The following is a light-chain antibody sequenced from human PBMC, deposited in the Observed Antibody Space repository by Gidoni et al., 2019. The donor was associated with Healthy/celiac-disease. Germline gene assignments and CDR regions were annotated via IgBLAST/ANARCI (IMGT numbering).Light chain of an antibody. J-gene: IGKJ2*01. Sequence: DIVMTQYPDSLAVSLGERATINCKSSQSVLYSSNNKNYLAWYQQKPGPPPTLLIYLASTRESGVPDRFSGSGSGTDFTLTISSLQAEDVAVYYCQQYYSTPYTFGQGTKLEIK. CDR1: QSVLYSSNNKNY. CDR2: LAS. CDR3: QQYYSTPYT. V-gene: IGKV4-1*01.